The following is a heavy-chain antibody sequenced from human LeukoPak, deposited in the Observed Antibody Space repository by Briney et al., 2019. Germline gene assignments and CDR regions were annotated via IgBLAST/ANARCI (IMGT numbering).Heavy chain of an antibody. D-gene: IGHD3-3*01. CDR1: GYTFTSYG. V-gene: IGHV1-18*01. CDR2: ISAYNGNT. J-gene: IGHJ6*02. Sequence: ASVKVSCTASGYTFTSYGISWVRQAPGQGLEWMGWISAYNGNTNYAQKLQGRVTMTTDTSTSTAYMELRSLRSDDTAVYYCARESYYDFWSGPDYYYYYGMDVWGQGTTVTVSS. CDR3: ARESYYDFWSGPDYYYYYGMDV.